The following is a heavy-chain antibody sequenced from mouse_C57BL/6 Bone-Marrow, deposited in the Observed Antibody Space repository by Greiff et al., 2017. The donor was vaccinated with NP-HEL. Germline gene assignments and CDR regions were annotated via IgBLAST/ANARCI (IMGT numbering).Heavy chain of an antibody. CDR1: GFNIKDDY. Sequence: EVQLQQSGAELVRPGASVKLSCTASGFNIKDDYMHWVKQRPEQGLEWIGWIDPENGDTEYASKFQGKATITADTSSNTAYLQLSSLTSEDTAVYYCTFTMVTHYYAMDYWGQGTSVTVSS. V-gene: IGHV14-4*01. J-gene: IGHJ4*01. CDR2: IDPENGDT. CDR3: TFTMVTHYYAMDY. D-gene: IGHD2-1*01.